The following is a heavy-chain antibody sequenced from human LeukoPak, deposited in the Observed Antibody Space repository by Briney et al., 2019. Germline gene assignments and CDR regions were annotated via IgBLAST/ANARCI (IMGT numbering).Heavy chain of an antibody. D-gene: IGHD4-17*01. V-gene: IGHV3-13*01. CDR1: GFTFSNYD. Sequence: GGSLRLSCAAPGFTFSNYDMHWVRQVTGKGLEWVSAIDTQGDTYYPASVKGRFTISRENAKNSLYLQMNSLRAGDTAVYYCARAPHGDYFDYWGQGTLVTVSS. CDR2: IDTQGDT. CDR3: ARAPHGDYFDY. J-gene: IGHJ4*02.